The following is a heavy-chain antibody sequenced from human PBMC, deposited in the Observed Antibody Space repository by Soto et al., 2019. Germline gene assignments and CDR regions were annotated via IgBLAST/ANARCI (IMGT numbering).Heavy chain of an antibody. CDR2: IYYSGST. Sequence: QLQLQESGPGLVKPSETLSLTCIVSGGSISSSSYYWGWIRQPPGKGLEWIGSIYYSGSTYSNPSLRSRVTISVDTSKNQFSLKLTSVTVADMAVYYCARHDPPWSGGWYMSFDLWGQGTLVTVSS. D-gene: IGHD6-19*01. CDR3: ARHDPPWSGGWYMSFDL. V-gene: IGHV4-39*01. J-gene: IGHJ4*02. CDR1: GGSISSSSYY.